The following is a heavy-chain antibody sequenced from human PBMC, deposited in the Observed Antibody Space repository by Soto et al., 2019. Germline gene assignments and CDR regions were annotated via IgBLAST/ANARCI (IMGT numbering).Heavy chain of an antibody. J-gene: IGHJ4*02. CDR1: GFTFSSYS. CDR2: ISSSSSYI. D-gene: IGHD3-22*01. V-gene: IGHV3-21*01. CDR3: ARDLLRSSGYFDY. Sequence: GGSLRLSCAASGFTFSSYSMNWVRQAPGKGLEWVSSISSSSSYIYYADSVKGRFTISRDNAKNSLYLQMNSLRAEDTAVYYCARDLLRSSGYFDYWGQGTLVTVSS.